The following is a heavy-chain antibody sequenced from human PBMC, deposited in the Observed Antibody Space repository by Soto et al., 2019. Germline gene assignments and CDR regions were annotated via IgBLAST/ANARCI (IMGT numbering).Heavy chain of an antibody. CDR2: ISAHNGNT. CDR3: ARGRKGDY. V-gene: IGHV1-18*01. Sequence: QVHLVQSGAEVKKPAASVKVSCKGSGYTFTTYGITWVRQAPGQGREWMGWISAHNGNTNYAQKLQGRVTVTRDTTTGTAYMELGSLRSDDSAVYYGARGRKGDYWGQGSMVTVSS. J-gene: IGHJ4*02. CDR1: GYTFTTYG.